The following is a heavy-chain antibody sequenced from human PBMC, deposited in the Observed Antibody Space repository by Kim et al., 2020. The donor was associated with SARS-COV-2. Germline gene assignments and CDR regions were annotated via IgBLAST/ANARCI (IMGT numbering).Heavy chain of an antibody. D-gene: IGHD1-1*01. V-gene: IGHV3-33*01. J-gene: IGHJ6*02. Sequence: GGSLRLSCAASGFTFSSYGMHWVRQAPGKGLEWVAVIWYDGSNKYYADSVKGRFTISRDNSKNTLYLQMNSLRAEDTAVYYCARVENWNDRRYYYYGMDVWGQGTTVTVSS. CDR2: IWYDGSNK. CDR3: ARVENWNDRRYYYYGMDV. CDR1: GFTFSSYG.